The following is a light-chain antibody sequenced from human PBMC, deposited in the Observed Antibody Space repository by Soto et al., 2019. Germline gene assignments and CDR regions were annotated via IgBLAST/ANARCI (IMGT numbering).Light chain of an antibody. CDR3: QQYNNWPPIN. V-gene: IGKV3-15*01. Sequence: EIVMTQSPATLSVSPGERATLSCSASQSVSSNLAWYQQKPGQAPRLLIYGASTRATGIPARFSGSGSGTEFTLTISSLQSEDFAVYYCQQYNNWPPINFGQGTRREIK. CDR1: QSVSSN. CDR2: GAS. J-gene: IGKJ5*01.